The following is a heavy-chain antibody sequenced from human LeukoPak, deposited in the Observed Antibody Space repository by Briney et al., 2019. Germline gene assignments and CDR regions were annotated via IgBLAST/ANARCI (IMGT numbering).Heavy chain of an antibody. J-gene: IGHJ4*02. CDR2: IIPILGIA. D-gene: IGHD3-9*01. Sequence: SVKVSCKASGGTFSGYAISWVRQAPGQGLEWMGRIIPILGIANYAQKFQGRVTITADKSTSTAYMELSSLRSEDTAVYYCARVQLTSRLNDYWGQGTLVTVSS. CDR3: ARVQLTSRLNDY. V-gene: IGHV1-69*04. CDR1: GGTFSGYA.